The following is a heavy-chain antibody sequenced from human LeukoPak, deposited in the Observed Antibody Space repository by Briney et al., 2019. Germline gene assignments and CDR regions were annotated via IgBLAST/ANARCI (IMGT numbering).Heavy chain of an antibody. V-gene: IGHV1-2*06. D-gene: IGHD2-21*02. CDR3: ARVLHGYSLVTAIRHGSFDY. J-gene: IGHJ4*02. Sequence: ASVKVSCKASEYTFTGYYMHWVRQAPGQGLEWMGRINPNSGGTNYAQKFQGRVTMTRDTSISTAYMELSRLRSDDTAVYYCARVLHGYSLVTAIRHGSFDYWGQGTLVTVSS. CDR1: EYTFTGYY. CDR2: INPNSGGT.